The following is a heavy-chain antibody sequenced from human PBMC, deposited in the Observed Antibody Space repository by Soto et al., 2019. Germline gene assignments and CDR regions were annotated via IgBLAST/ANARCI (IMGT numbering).Heavy chain of an antibody. J-gene: IGHJ4*02. CDR1: GFTFSNYG. CDR2: ISYDGSNK. Sequence: QVQLVESGGDVVQPGRSLRLSCAASGFTFSNYGMNWVRQSPGKGLEWVAVISYDGSNKYYADSVRGRFTISRDNSKNTLYVQMDSLRTEDTAVYYCAKSPGPTCSGGSWHYHFDYLGQGTLVTVSS. V-gene: IGHV3-30*18. CDR3: AKSPGPTCSGGSWHYHFDY. D-gene: IGHD2-15*01.